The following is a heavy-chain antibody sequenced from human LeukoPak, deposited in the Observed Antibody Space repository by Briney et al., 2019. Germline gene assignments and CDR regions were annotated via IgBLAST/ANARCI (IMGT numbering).Heavy chain of an antibody. Sequence: PGGSLRLSCAASGFTFSDYYMSWIRQAPGKGLEWVSYISSSSSYTNYADSVKGRFTISRDNAKNSLYLQMNSLRAEDTAVYYCARAHAHSGSYCPSYWGQGTLVTVSS. V-gene: IGHV3-11*05. CDR2: ISSSSSYT. D-gene: IGHD1-26*01. J-gene: IGHJ4*02. CDR3: ARAHAHSGSYCPSY. CDR1: GFTFSDYY.